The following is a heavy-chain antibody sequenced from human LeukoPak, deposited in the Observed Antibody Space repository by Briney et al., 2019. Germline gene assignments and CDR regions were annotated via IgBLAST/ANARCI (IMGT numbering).Heavy chain of an antibody. Sequence: GGSLRLSCAAPGFTFSSYTMHWVRQAPGTGLEWVAFISNDGSNKYYGDSVKGRFTISRDNSKNTLYLQMNSLRAEDTAVYYCARGGGDYGANQGDAFDIWGQGTMVTVSS. CDR1: GFTFSSYT. J-gene: IGHJ3*02. V-gene: IGHV3-30*04. CDR2: ISNDGSNK. D-gene: IGHD4-23*01. CDR3: ARGGGDYGANQGDAFDI.